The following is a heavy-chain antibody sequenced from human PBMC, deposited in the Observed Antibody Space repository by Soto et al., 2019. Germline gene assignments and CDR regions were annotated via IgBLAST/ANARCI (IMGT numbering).Heavy chain of an antibody. CDR3: ARGGLTPRTSVDY. Sequence: GAPGKVSRKASCFTLFSYCISLVRQAPGQGLEWMGWISAYNGNTNYAQKLQGRVTMTTGTSTSTAYMELRSLRSDDTAVYYCARGGLTPRTSVDYWGQGTLVTVSS. J-gene: IGHJ4*02. CDR1: CFTLFSYC. V-gene: IGHV1-18*01. CDR2: ISAYNGNT. D-gene: IGHD2-21*02.